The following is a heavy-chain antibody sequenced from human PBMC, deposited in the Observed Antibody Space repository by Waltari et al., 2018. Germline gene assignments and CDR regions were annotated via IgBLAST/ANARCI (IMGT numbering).Heavy chain of an antibody. J-gene: IGHJ4*02. Sequence: EVQRVESGGGLAEPGGPLRRACAASGFSRRMPGVRWVRQAPGKGLEWVANIKRDGSEKYSVDSVKGRFTISRDNAKKSLHLQINLLRVEVTAAYYCARQDVVIPGIHLLDYWGQGTLVPVSS. CDR3: ARQDVVIPGIHLLDY. D-gene: IGHD3-16*02. V-gene: IGHV3-7*01. CDR1: GFSRRMPG. CDR2: IKRDGSEK.